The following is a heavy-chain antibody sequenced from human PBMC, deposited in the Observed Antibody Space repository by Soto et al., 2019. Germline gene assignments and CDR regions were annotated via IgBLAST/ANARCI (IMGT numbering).Heavy chain of an antibody. V-gene: IGHV4-59*01. D-gene: IGHD5-18*01. Sequence: SETLSLTCTVSGGSISSDYWSWIRQPPGKGLEWIGYIYYSGSTNYNPSLKSRVSISVDTSKNHFSLKLTSVTAADSAVYYCARGLGLRGNSGQIDYWGQGTLVTVSS. CDR2: IYYSGST. CDR3: ARGLGLRGNSGQIDY. CDR1: GGSISSDY. J-gene: IGHJ4*02.